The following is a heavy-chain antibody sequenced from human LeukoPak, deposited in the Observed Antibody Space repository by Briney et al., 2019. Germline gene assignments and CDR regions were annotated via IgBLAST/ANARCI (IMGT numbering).Heavy chain of an antibody. J-gene: IGHJ4*02. CDR2: IYYSGST. V-gene: IGHV4-30-4*01. CDR3: AREELTGTRMFDC. D-gene: IGHD7-27*01. CDR1: GGSISSGDYY. Sequence: PSETLSLTCTVSGGSISSGDYYWSWIRQPPGKGLEWIGYIYYSGSTYYNPSLKNQVTISVDTSKNQFSLKLSSVTAADTAVYYCAREELTGTRMFDCWGQGTLVTVSS.